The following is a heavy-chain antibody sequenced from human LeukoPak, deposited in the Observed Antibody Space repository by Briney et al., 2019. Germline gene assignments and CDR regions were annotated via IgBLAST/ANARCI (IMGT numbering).Heavy chain of an antibody. Sequence: SETLSLTCAVSGGSISSGGYSWSWIRQPPGKGLEWIGYIYHSGSTYYNPSLKSRVTISVDRSKNQFSLKLSSVTAADTAVYYCARSSHPSDNWFDPWGQGTLVTVSS. CDR2: IYHSGST. J-gene: IGHJ5*02. V-gene: IGHV4-30-2*01. CDR1: GGSISSGGYS. D-gene: IGHD2-2*01. CDR3: ARSSHPSDNWFDP.